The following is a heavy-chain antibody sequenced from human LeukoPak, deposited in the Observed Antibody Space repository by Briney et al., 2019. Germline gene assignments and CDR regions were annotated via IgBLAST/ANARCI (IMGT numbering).Heavy chain of an antibody. CDR2: ISSSSSYT. J-gene: IGHJ4*02. CDR1: GFAFSDYY. D-gene: IGHD3-10*01. V-gene: IGHV3-11*06. CDR3: AKPLYGSGQFFDY. Sequence: GGSLRLSCAASGFAFSDYYMSWIRQAPGKGLEWVSYISSSSSYTNYADSVKGRFTISRDNSKNTLYLQMNSLRAEDTAVYYCAKPLYGSGQFFDYWGQGTLVTVSS.